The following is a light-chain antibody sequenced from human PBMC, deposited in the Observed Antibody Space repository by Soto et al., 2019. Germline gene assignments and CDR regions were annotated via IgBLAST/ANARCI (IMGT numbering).Light chain of an antibody. J-gene: IGLJ2*01. Sequence: QSVLTQPPSVYGAPGQRVTISCTGSSSNIGAGYDVHWYQQLPGTAPKLLIYGNSNRPSGVPDRFSGSKSGTSASLAITGLQAEDEADYYCQSYDSSLSGSRVVFGGGTQLTVL. V-gene: IGLV1-40*01. CDR2: GNS. CDR3: QSYDSSLSGSRVV. CDR1: SSNIGAGYD.